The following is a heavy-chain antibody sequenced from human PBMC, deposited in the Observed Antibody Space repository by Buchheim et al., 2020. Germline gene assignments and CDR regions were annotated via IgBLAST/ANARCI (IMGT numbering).Heavy chain of an antibody. J-gene: IGHJ4*02. V-gene: IGHV3-48*03. CDR2: ISSSGSTI. D-gene: IGHD2-15*01. Sequence: EVQLVESGGGLVQPGGSLRLSCAASGFTFSSYDMNWVRQAPGKGLEWASYISSSGSTIYYADSVKGRFTISRDNAKNSLYLQMNSLRAEDTAVYYCAREWSCSGGSCYSGIFDYWGQGTL. CDR3: AREWSCSGGSCYSGIFDY. CDR1: GFTFSSYD.